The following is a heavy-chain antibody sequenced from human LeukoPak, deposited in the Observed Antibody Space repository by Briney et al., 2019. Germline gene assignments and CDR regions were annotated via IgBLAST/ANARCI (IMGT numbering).Heavy chain of an antibody. CDR2: ISSNGGST. Sequence: PGGSLRLSCAASGFTFSSYAMHWVRQAPGKGLEYVSAISSNGGSTYYANSVKGRFTISRDNSKNTLYLQMGSLRAEDTAVYYCAKDDYDMAHMDVWGKGTTVTVSS. V-gene: IGHV3-64*01. J-gene: IGHJ6*04. CDR1: GFTFSSYA. D-gene: IGHD3-9*01. CDR3: AKDDYDMAHMDV.